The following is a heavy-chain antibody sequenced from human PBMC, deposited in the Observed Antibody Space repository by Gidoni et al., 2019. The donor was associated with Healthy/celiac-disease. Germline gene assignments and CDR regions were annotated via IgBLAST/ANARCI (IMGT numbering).Heavy chain of an antibody. CDR2: ISYDGSNK. J-gene: IGHJ1*01. CDR1: GCTFSSYG. CDR3: AKDGRVGLAEYFQH. Sequence: QVQLVESGGGVVQTGRSLRLPCAASGCTFSSYGMHWVRQAAGKGLEWVAVISYDGSNKYYADSVKGRFTISRDNSKNTLYLQMNSLRAEDTAVYYCAKDGRVGLAEYFQHWGQGTLVTVSS. D-gene: IGHD1-1*01. V-gene: IGHV3-30*18.